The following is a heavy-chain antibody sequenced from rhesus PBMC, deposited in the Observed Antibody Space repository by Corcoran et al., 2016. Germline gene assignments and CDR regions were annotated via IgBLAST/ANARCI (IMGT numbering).Heavy chain of an antibody. V-gene: IGHV4S12*01. CDR3: ARGRRGAGTFTDY. J-gene: IGHJ4*01. Sequence: QVQLQESGPGVVKPSETLSLTCAVSGGTISSGYYYWSWLRQPPGKGLEGIGGIYRKSERTNYNPSLKSRVTISKDTSKNQFSLKLSSVTATDTAVYYCARGRRGAGTFTDYWGQGVLVTVSS. D-gene: IGHD1-20*01. CDR2: IYRKSERT. CDR1: GGTISSGYYY.